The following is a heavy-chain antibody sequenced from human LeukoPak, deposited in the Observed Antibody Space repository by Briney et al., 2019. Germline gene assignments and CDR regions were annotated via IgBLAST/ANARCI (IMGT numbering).Heavy chain of an antibody. CDR3: AKDWADTAMVPY. Sequence: PGGSLRLSCAASGFTFSSYAMSWVRQAPGKGLEWVSAISGSGGSTYYANSVKGRFTISRDNSKNTLYLQMNSPRAEDTAVYYCAKDWADTAMVPYWGQGTLVTVSS. D-gene: IGHD5-18*01. CDR2: ISGSGGST. J-gene: IGHJ4*02. CDR1: GFTFSSYA. V-gene: IGHV3-23*01.